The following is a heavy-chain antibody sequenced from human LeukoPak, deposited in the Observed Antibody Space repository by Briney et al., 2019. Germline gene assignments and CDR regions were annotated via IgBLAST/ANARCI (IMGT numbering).Heavy chain of an antibody. D-gene: IGHD3-22*01. CDR1: GGSISSYY. J-gene: IGHJ3*02. CDR2: IYYSGST. CDR3: ARKRITMIVDI. Sequence: SETLSLTCTVSGGSISSYYWSWLRQPRGKGLEWIGYIYYSGSTNYNPSLKRRVTISVDTSKNQFSLKLSSVTAADTAVYYCARKRITMIVDIWGQGTMVTVSS. V-gene: IGHV4-59*01.